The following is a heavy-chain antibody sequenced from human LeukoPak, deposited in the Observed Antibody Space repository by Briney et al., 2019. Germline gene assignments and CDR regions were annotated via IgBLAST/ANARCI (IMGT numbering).Heavy chain of an antibody. D-gene: IGHD6-6*01. CDR1: GGSFSGYY. V-gene: IGHV4-34*01. J-gene: IGHJ6*02. CDR2: INHSGST. CDR3: ARFSIAARPHYYYYGMDV. Sequence: PSETLSLTCAVYGGSFSGYYWSWIRQPPGKGLEWIGEINHSGSTNYNPSLKSRVTISVDTSKNQFSLKLSSVTAADTAVYYCARFSIAARPHYYYYGMDVWGQGTTVTVSS.